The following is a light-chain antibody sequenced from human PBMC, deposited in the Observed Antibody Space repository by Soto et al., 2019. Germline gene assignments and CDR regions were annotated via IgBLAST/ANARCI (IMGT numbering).Light chain of an antibody. V-gene: IGKV3-11*01. CDR1: QSVSTY. J-gene: IGKJ4*01. CDR3: QHRASWPLN. Sequence: EIVLTQSPGTLSLSPGERATLSCRAIQSVSTYVTYLAWYQQKPGQAPRLLIYDASTRATGTPARFSGSGSGTDFTLSISSLEPEDFAFYFCQHRASWPLNFGGGTKVDIK. CDR2: DAS.